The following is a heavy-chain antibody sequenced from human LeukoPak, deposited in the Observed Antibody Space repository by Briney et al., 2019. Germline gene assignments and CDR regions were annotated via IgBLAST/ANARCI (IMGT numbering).Heavy chain of an antibody. Sequence: KPAETLSLTCAVYGGSFSGYYWSWIRQPPGKGLEWIGEINHSGSTNYNPSLKSRATISVDTSKNQFSLKLSAVTAARTAVYYCARAGRGSGYLSYWGQGTLVTVSS. D-gene: IGHD3-3*01. CDR1: GGSFSGYY. CDR3: ARAGRGSGYLSY. CDR2: INHSGST. J-gene: IGHJ4*02. V-gene: IGHV4-34*01.